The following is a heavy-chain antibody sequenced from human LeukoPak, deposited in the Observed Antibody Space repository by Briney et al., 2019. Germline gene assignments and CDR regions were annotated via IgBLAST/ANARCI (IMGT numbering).Heavy chain of an antibody. V-gene: IGHV3-48*04. CDR1: GFAFSSYT. D-gene: IGHD3-16*02. CDR3: ARGDYVWGSYRAIPNDAFDI. J-gene: IGHJ3*02. CDR2: ISGSGSTI. Sequence: SGGSLRLSCAASGFAFSSYTMNWVRQAPGKGLEWVSYISGSGSTIYYADSVKGRFTISRDNAKNSLYLQMNSLRAEDTAVYYCARGDYVWGSYRAIPNDAFDIWGQGTMVTVSS.